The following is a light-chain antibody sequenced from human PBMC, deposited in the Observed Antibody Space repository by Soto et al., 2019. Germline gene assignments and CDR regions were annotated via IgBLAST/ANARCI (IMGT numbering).Light chain of an antibody. V-gene: IGLV2-8*01. CDR1: SSDVGAYNY. Sequence: QSVLTQPPSASGSPGQSVSISCTGTSSDVGAYNYVSWYQQHPGKAPKLIIYEVSKRPSGVPDRFSGSKSGNAASLTVSGLQAEDEADSYCSSYSGSDNYVFGTGTKVTVL. CDR2: EVS. J-gene: IGLJ1*01. CDR3: SSYSGSDNYV.